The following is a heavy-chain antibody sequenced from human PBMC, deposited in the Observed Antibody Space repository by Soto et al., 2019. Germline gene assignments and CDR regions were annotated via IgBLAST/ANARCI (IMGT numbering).Heavy chain of an antibody. CDR1: GGSINNYY. D-gene: IGHD6-19*01. CDR2: IYFSGST. Sequence: PSEPLSLTCTVSGGSINNYYWSWIRQPPGKGLEWIGYIYFSGSTYHNPSLKSRVTISLDTSKNQFSLKLSSVTAADTAVYYCARATSSGFDYWGQGTLVTVSS. V-gene: IGHV4-59*01. CDR3: ARATSSGFDY. J-gene: IGHJ4*02.